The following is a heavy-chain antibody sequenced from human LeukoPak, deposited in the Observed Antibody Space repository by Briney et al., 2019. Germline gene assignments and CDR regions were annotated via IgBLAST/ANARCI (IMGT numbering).Heavy chain of an antibody. Sequence: PGGSLRLSCSASGFTFSSYAMHWVRQAPGKGLEYVSAISSNGGSKNYANSVKGRFTISRDNSKNTLYLQMGSLRAEDMAVYYCARGGFYLTSNYFDYWGQGTLVTVSS. D-gene: IGHD3-16*02. CDR3: ARGGFYLTSNYFDY. V-gene: IGHV3-64*01. CDR1: GFTFSSYA. J-gene: IGHJ4*02. CDR2: ISSNGGSK.